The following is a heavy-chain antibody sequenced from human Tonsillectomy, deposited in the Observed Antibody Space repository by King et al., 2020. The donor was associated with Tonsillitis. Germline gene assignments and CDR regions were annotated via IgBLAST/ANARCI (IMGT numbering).Heavy chain of an antibody. J-gene: IGHJ6*02. CDR1: GFTFSSYS. CDR2: ISSSSSYI. D-gene: IGHD6-13*01. Sequence: VQLVESGGGLVKPGGSLRLSCAASGFTFSSYSMNWVRQAPGKGLEWVSSISSSSSYIYYADSVKGRFTISRDNAKNSLYLQMNSLRAEDTAVYYCAGGEGYSRSWGGGGMDVWGQGTTVTVSS. CDR3: AGGEGYSRSWGGGGMDV. V-gene: IGHV3-21*01.